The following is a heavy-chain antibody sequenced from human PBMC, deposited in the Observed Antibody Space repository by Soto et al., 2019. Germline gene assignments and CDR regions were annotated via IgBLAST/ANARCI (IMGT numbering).Heavy chain of an antibody. CDR2: MSGSGGST. CDR1: GFTFSSYA. V-gene: IGHV3-23*01. J-gene: IGHJ6*03. CDR3: AKDYSPGVVIINYYYMDV. D-gene: IGHD3-3*01. Sequence: GGSLRLSCAASGFTFSSYAMSWVRQAPGKGLEWVSTMSGSGGSTYYADSVQGRFSISRDNSKNTLYLQMHSLRAEDTAVYYRAKDYSPGVVIINYYYMDVWGKGTTVTVSS.